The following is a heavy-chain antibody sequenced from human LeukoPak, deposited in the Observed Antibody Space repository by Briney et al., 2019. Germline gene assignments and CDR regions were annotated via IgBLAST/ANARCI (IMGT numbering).Heavy chain of an antibody. Sequence: SETLSLTCTASGGSISSSSYYWGWIRQPPGKGLEWIGSIFYSGSTYYNPSLKSRVTVSLDTSKNQFSLKLSSVTAADTAVYYCARDAPRGFLEWLLDYWGQGTLVTVSS. CDR2: IFYSGST. D-gene: IGHD3-3*01. V-gene: IGHV4-39*07. CDR3: ARDAPRGFLEWLLDY. J-gene: IGHJ4*02. CDR1: GGSISSSSYY.